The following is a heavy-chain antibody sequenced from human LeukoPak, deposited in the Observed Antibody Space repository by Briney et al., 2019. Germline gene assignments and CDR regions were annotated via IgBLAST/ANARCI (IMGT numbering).Heavy chain of an antibody. J-gene: IGHJ4*01. CDR3: ARGPGSSGGAYVGDY. CDR2: ADGGGSST. D-gene: IGHD3-22*01. CDR1: GFTFSSYA. V-gene: IGHV3-74*01. Sequence: GGSLRLSCAASGFTFSSYAMHWVRQVPGRGPVWVSRADGGGSSTSYADSVKGRFSISRDNAKSTLYLQMNGLRAEDTAVYYCARGPGSSGGAYVGDYWGHGTLVTVSS.